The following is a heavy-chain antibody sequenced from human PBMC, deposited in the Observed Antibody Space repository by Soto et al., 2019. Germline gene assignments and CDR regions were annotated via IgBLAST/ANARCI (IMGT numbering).Heavy chain of an antibody. Sequence: GGSLRLSCAASGFTFSSYGMHWVRQAPGKGLEWVAVISYDGSNKYYADSVKGRFTISRDNSKNTLYLQMNSLRAEDTAVYYCVRDSGYCSGDSCYSNAFDIWGQATMVTVSS. J-gene: IGHJ3*02. CDR2: ISYDGSNK. V-gene: IGHV3-30*03. CDR1: GFTFSSYG. CDR3: VRDSGYCSGDSCYSNAFDI. D-gene: IGHD2-15*01.